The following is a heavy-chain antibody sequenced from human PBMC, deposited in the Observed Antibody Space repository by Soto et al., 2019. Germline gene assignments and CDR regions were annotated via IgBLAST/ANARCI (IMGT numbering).Heavy chain of an antibody. V-gene: IGHV1-69*06. CDR1: GGTFSSYA. CDR2: IIPIFGTA. CDR3: ARDDSSGYYYGYYYYGMDV. Sequence: SVKVSCKASGGTFSSYAISWVRQAPGQGLEWMGGIIPIFGTANYAQKFQGRVTITADKSTSTAYMELSSLRSEDTAVYYCARDDSSGYYYGYYYYGMDVWGQGTTVTVSS. D-gene: IGHD3-22*01. J-gene: IGHJ6*02.